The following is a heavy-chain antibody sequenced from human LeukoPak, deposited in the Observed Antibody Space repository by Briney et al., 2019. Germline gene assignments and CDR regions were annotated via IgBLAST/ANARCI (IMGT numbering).Heavy chain of an antibody. J-gene: IGHJ4*02. V-gene: IGHV3-21*01. D-gene: IGHD5-18*01. CDR3: ARRHSYGTFDY. CDR1: GFTLSSYS. Sequence: TGRSLRLSCAASGFTLSSYSMNWVRQAPGKGLEWVSSISSSSSYIYYADSVKGRFTIPRDNAKNSLYLQMNSLRAEDTAVYYCARRHSYGTFDYWGQGTLVTVSS. CDR2: ISSSSSYI.